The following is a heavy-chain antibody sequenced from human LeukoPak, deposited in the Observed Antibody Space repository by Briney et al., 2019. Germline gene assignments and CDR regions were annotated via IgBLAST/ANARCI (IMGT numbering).Heavy chain of an antibody. CDR2: INPNSGGT. D-gene: IGHD6-19*01. CDR1: GYTFTGYY. CDR3: ARCVGLAGYYFDY. Sequence: ASVKVSCKASGYTFTGYYMHWVRQAPGQGLEWMGWINPNSGGTNYAQKFQGRVTMTRDTSISTAYMELSRLRSDGTAVYYCARCVGLAGYYFDYWGQGTLVTVSS. J-gene: IGHJ4*02. V-gene: IGHV1-2*02.